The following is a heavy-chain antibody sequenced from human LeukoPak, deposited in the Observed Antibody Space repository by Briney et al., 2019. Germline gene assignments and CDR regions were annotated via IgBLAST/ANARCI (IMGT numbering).Heavy chain of an antibody. Sequence: GSSVKVSCKASGYTFTGYYMHWVRQAAGQGLEWMGWINPNSGGTNYAQKFQGRVTMTRDTSISTAYMELSRLRSDGTAVYYCATANPPGGTPKSSWFDPWGQGTLVTGSS. V-gene: IGHV1-2*02. CDR2: INPNSGGT. CDR3: ATANPPGGTPKSSWFDP. CDR1: GYTFTGYY. D-gene: IGHD3-16*01. J-gene: IGHJ5*02.